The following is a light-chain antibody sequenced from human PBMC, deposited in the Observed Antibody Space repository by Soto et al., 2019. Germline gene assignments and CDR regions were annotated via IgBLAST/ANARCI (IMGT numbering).Light chain of an antibody. V-gene: IGLV1-51*02. Sequence: QSVLTQPPSVSAAPGQKVTISCSGSSSNIGNNYVSWYQQLPGTPPKILIQENNKRPSGIPDRFSGSKSGTSATLGITGLQTGDEADYYCGTWDDSLSTYVFGTGTKLTVL. CDR1: SSNIGNNY. CDR3: GTWDDSLSTYV. J-gene: IGLJ1*01. CDR2: ENN.